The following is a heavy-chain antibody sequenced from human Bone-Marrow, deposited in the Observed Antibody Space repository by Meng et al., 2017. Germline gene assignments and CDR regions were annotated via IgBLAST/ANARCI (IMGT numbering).Heavy chain of an antibody. CDR1: GFPFSSYW. CDR3: ARSIEYYYDSSGYYYYYYYYGMDV. V-gene: IGHV3-74*01. D-gene: IGHD3-22*01. CDR2: INSDGSST. J-gene: IGHJ6*02. Sequence: GESLKISCAASGFPFSSYWMHWVRQAPGKGLVWVSRINSDGSSTSHADSVKGRFTISRDNAKNTLYLQMNSLSAEDTAVYYCARSIEYYYDSSGYYYYYYYYGMDVWGQGTTVTVSS.